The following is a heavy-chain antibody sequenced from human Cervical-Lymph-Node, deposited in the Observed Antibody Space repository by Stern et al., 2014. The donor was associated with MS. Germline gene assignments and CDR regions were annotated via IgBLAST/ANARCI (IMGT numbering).Heavy chain of an antibody. CDR1: GFTFSSYA. D-gene: IGHD6-19*01. Sequence: EVQLVESGGGLVQPGESLRLSCAASGFTFSSYAMSWVRQAPGKGLEWVSAISGSGGTTYYADSVKGRFTISRDKSKNTLYLQMNSLRAEDTAIYYCAKTSGWPYYFDHWGQGTLVTVSS. J-gene: IGHJ4*02. CDR2: ISGSGGTT. CDR3: AKTSGWPYYFDH. V-gene: IGHV3-23*04.